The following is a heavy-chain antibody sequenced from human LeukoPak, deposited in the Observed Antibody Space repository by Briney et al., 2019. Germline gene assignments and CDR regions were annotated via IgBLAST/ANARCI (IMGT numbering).Heavy chain of an antibody. CDR2: INHSGST. D-gene: IGHD3-9*01. Sequence: SETLSLTCAVYGGSFSGYYWSWLRQPPGKGLEWIGEINHSGSTNYNPSLKSRATISVDTSKNQFSLKLSSVTAADTAVYYCARYRKYYDILTGYSHGFDYWGQGTLVTVSS. J-gene: IGHJ4*02. CDR3: ARYRKYYDILTGYSHGFDY. V-gene: IGHV4-34*01. CDR1: GGSFSGYY.